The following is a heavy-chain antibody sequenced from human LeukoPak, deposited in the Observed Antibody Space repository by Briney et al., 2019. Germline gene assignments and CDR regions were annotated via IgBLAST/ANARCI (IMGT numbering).Heavy chain of an antibody. J-gene: IGHJ4*01. D-gene: IGHD1-26*01. Sequence: SETLSLTCTVSGGSVSSSGYYWGWIRQPPGKGLEWIGSIYYSGSVNYNPSLKSRVTISVDTSKNQFSLNLSSVTAADTAVYYCARVGDSGTYYASDYWVQGTLVTVPS. CDR3: ARVGDSGTYYASDY. CDR1: GGSVSSSGYY. CDR2: IYYSGSV. V-gene: IGHV4-39*07.